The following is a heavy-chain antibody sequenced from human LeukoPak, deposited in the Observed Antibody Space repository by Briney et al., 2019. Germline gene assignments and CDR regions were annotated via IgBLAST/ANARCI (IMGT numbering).Heavy chain of an antibody. V-gene: IGHV4-34*01. J-gene: IGHJ6*02. CDR3: ARVPIAAAGNYYYYYGMDV. CDR2: IYYSGST. Sequence: ASETLSLTCAVYGGSFSGYYWSWIRQPPGKGLEWIGYIYYSGSTYYNPSLKSRVTISVDTSKNQFSLKLSSVTAADTAVYYCARVPIAAAGNYYYYYGMDVWGQGTTVTVSS. D-gene: IGHD6-13*01. CDR1: GGSFSGYY.